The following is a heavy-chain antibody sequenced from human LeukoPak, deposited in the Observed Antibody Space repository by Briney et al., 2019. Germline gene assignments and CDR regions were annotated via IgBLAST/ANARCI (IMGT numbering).Heavy chain of an antibody. CDR1: GFTFSSYW. J-gene: IGHJ6*02. D-gene: IGHD2/OR15-2a*01. CDR3: ASYLTSIPSGMDV. Sequence: GGSLRLSCAASGFTFSSYWMHWVRQAPAKGLVWVSRINSDGSSTSYADSVKGRFTISRDNAKNTLYLQMNSLRAEDTAVYYCASYLTSIPSGMDVWGQGTTVTVSS. CDR2: INSDGSST. V-gene: IGHV3-74*01.